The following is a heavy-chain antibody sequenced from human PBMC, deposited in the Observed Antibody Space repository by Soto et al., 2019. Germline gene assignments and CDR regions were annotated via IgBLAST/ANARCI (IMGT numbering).Heavy chain of an antibody. V-gene: IGHV4-59*01. D-gene: IGHD3-10*01. CDR1: DGSISSDY. CDR3: ARCAWFGELSWLDP. J-gene: IGHJ5*02. CDR2: IYYSGST. Sequence: SETLSLTCTVSDGSISSDYWSWIRQPPGEGLEWIGYIYYSGSTKYNPSLKSRVTISVDTSKNQLSLKLSSVTAADTAVYYCARCAWFGELSWLDPWAREPWSPSPQ.